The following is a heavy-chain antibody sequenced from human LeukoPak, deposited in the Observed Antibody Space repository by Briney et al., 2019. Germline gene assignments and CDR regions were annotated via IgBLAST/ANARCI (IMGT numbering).Heavy chain of an antibody. CDR3: AKDDGGSYYIDYYYLDV. CDR1: GFSFSSYG. J-gene: IGHJ6*03. Sequence: GGSLRLSCAASGFSFSSYGMHWLRQAPGKGLEWVSAISNRWGNTYYADSVKGRFTISRDNSRNQLYLHMNSMRAEHTALYYCAKDDGGSYYIDYYYLDVWGKGTTVTLSS. D-gene: IGHD1-26*01. CDR2: ISNRWGNT. V-gene: IGHV3-23*01.